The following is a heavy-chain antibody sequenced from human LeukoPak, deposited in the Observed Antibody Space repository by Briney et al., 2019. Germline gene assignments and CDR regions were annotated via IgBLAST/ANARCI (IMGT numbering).Heavy chain of an antibody. D-gene: IGHD3-22*01. Sequence: SETLSLTCTVSGGSISSGGYYWSWIRQHPGKGLEWIGYIYYSGSTYYNPSLKSRVTISVDTSKNQFSLKLSSVTAADTAVYYCAREAPNSSGYYEVRKSYYFDYWGQGTLVTVSS. J-gene: IGHJ4*02. CDR3: AREAPNSSGYYEVRKSYYFDY. CDR2: IYYSGST. V-gene: IGHV4-31*03. CDR1: GGSISSGGYY.